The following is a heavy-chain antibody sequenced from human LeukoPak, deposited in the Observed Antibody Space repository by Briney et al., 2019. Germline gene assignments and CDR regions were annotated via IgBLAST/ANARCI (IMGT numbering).Heavy chain of an antibody. CDR3: AKDVISSGWYLAYFDY. CDR2: ISGSGGST. V-gene: IGHV3-23*01. D-gene: IGHD6-19*01. Sequence: GGSLRLSCAASGFTFSSYAMSWVRQAPGKGLEWVSAISGSGGSTYYADSVKGRFTISRDNSKNTLYLQMNSLRAEDTAVYYCAKDVISSGWYLAYFDYWGQGTLVTVSS. CDR1: GFTFSSYA. J-gene: IGHJ4*02.